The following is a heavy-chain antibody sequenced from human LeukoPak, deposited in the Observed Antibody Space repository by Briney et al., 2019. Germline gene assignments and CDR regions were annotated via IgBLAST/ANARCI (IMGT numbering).Heavy chain of an antibody. V-gene: IGHV1-24*01. J-gene: IGHJ4*02. CDR3: ATYGSAPFGY. CDR1: GYTLTELS. Sequence: ASVKVSCKVSGYTLTELSMHWVRQAPGKGLEWMGGFDPEDGETVYAQKFQGRVTMTEDTSTDTAYMELSSLRSEDAAVYYCATYGSAPFGYWGQGTLVTVSS. CDR2: FDPEDGET. D-gene: IGHD3-10*01.